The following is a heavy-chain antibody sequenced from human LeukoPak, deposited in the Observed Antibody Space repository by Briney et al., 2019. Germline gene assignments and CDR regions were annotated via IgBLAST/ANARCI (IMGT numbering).Heavy chain of an antibody. J-gene: IGHJ3*02. D-gene: IGHD4-17*01. CDR2: IYSSGST. CDR3: ARHPPRGDYGNAFDI. V-gene: IGHV4-59*08. CDR1: GGSIRSYY. Sequence: SETLSLTCTVSGGSIRSYYWNWIRQPPGKGLEWIGYIYSSGSTNYNPSPKSRVTISVDTSKNQFSLNLSSVTAADTAVYYCARHPPRGDYGNAFDIWGQGTVVTVSS.